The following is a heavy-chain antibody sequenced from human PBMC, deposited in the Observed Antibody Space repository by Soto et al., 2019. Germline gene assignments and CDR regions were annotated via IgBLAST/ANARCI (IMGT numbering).Heavy chain of an antibody. Sequence: GASVKVSCKASGYRFTSYDINWVRQATGQGLEWMGWMNPNSGNTGYAQKFQGRVTMTRSTSISTAYMELSSLRSEDTAVYYCARGPFYGSGSPNWFDPWGQGTLVTVSS. V-gene: IGHV1-8*01. D-gene: IGHD3-10*01. J-gene: IGHJ5*02. CDR2: MNPNSGNT. CDR1: GYRFTSYD. CDR3: ARGPFYGSGSPNWFDP.